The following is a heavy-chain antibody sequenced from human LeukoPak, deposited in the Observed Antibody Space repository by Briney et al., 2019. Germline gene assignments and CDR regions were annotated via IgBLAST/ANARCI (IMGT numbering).Heavy chain of an antibody. D-gene: IGHD3-3*01. Sequence: SETLSLTCAVYGGSFSGYYWSWIRQPPGKGLEWIGEINHSGSTNYNPSLKSRVTISVDTSKNQFSLKLSSVTAADTAVYYCARGRLKITIFGVGGSCYFDYWGQGTLVTVSS. CDR2: INHSGST. CDR1: GGSFSGYY. V-gene: IGHV4-34*01. CDR3: ARGRLKITIFGVGGSCYFDY. J-gene: IGHJ4*02.